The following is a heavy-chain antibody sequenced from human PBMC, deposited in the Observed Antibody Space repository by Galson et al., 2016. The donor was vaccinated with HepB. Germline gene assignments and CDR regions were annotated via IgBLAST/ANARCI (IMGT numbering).Heavy chain of an antibody. V-gene: IGHV1-18*04. CDR1: GFTFTSNG. D-gene: IGHD2-8*01. CDR2: ISATKGHT. J-gene: IGHJ3*02. Sequence: SVKVSCKASGFTFTSNGISWVRQAPGQGLEWMCWISATKGHTNYAQKFQGRLTVTTDTSTRTAYMELRNLRSGDTAVYYCARDRDHGLDNWGQGTMVTVSS. CDR3: ARDRDHGLDN.